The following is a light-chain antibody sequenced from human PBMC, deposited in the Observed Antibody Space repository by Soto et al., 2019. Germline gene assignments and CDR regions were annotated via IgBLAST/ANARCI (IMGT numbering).Light chain of an antibody. V-gene: IGKV3-20*01. CDR1: QSVSSSY. J-gene: IGKJ2*02. CDR3: QQHGSSPPMLCT. Sequence: EIVLTQSPGTLSLSPGERATLSCRASQSVSSSYLAWYQQKPGQAPRLLIYGASSRATGIPDRFSGSGSGTDFTLTISRLEPEDFAVYYCQQHGSSPPMLCTFGQGTKLEIK. CDR2: GAS.